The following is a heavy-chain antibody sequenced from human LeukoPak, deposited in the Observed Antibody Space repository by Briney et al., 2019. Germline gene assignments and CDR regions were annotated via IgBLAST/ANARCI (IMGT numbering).Heavy chain of an antibody. Sequence: GGSLRLSCAASGFTFSSYWMHWVRQVPGKGLDWVTRITSDGSSTSSADSVKGRFTISRDNAKNTLYLQMNSLRVEDTAVYYRARGMPTNFVYWGQGALVTVSS. CDR1: GFTFSSYW. J-gene: IGHJ4*02. CDR2: ITSDGSST. V-gene: IGHV3-74*01. CDR3: ARGMPTNFVY. D-gene: IGHD1-26*01.